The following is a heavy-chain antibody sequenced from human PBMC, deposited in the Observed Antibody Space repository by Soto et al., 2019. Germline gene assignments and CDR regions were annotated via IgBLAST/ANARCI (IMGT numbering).Heavy chain of an antibody. CDR3: SRSLDS. J-gene: IGHJ4*02. CDR1: GFTFSSFW. V-gene: IGHV3-7*01. CDR2: INPDGSEK. Sequence: GGSLRLSCAASGFTFSSFWMDWVRQAPGKGLEWVANINPDGSEKQYVDSVKGRFTISRDNAKNSLYLQMSSVTAEDSALYYCSRSLDSWAQGTRVTVSS.